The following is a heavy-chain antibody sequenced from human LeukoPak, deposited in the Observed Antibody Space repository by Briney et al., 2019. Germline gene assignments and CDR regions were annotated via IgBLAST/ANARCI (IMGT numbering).Heavy chain of an antibody. V-gene: IGHV2-5*01. D-gene: IGHD6-25*01. CDR2: IYWNDDK. J-gene: IGHJ4*02. CDR1: GFSLSTSGVG. Sequence: SGPTLVNPTQTLTLTCTFSGFSLSTSGVGVGWIRQPPGKALEWLALIYWNDDKRYSPSLKSRLTITKDTSKNQVVLTMTNMDPVDTATYYCAFARTLQRYYYFDYWGQGTLVTVSS. CDR3: AFARTLQRYYYFDY.